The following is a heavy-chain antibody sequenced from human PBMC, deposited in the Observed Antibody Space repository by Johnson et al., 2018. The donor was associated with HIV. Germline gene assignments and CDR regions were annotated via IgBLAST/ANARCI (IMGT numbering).Heavy chain of an antibody. Sequence: MLLVESGGGLVQPGGSLRLSCAASGFAFSTHWMVWVRQVPGKGPVLVASIYNGGSRTCYADSVKGRFTIYRDNPKNTVDLQMNSLRTEDTALYYCVKDIQVGVSDAFDIWGQGTMVTVSS. CDR3: VKDIQVGVSDAFDI. J-gene: IGHJ3*02. CDR1: GFAFSTHW. V-gene: IGHV3-74*01. CDR2: IYNGGSRT. D-gene: IGHD3-3*01.